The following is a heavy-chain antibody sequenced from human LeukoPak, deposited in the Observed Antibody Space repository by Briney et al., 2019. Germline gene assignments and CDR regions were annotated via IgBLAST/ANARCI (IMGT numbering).Heavy chain of an antibody. CDR2: IVGSDDST. V-gene: IGHV3-23*01. J-gene: IGHJ4*02. D-gene: IGHD4-23*01. CDR1: GFTFSNYA. Sequence: QPGGSLRLSCAASGFTFSNYAMSWVRQAPGTGLEWVSAIVGSDDSTYYADSVKGRFTISRDNSKSTLYLQMNSLRAEDTAVYYCARDDTVVTPAGFDYWGQGTLVTVSS. CDR3: ARDDTVVTPAGFDY.